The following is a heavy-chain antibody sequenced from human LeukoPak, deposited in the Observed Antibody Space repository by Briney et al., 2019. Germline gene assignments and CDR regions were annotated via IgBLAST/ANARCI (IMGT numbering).Heavy chain of an antibody. CDR3: AKDGSSGIAATADAFDI. J-gene: IGHJ3*02. Sequence: VGPLGLSSAASGFTFNAYAMSWVRQDPGKGLEWVSAISGGGATSYYADSVEGRFTISRDNSKNTLYLQMNSLRAEDTAIYYCAKDGSSGIAATADAFDIWGQGTMVTVSS. D-gene: IGHD6-13*01. V-gene: IGHV3-23*01. CDR1: GFTFNAYA. CDR2: ISGGGATS.